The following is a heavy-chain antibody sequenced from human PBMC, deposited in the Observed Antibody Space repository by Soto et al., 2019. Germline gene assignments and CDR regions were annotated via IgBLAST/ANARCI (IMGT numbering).Heavy chain of an antibody. D-gene: IGHD2-15*01. Sequence: QVQLVQSGAEVKKPGASVKVSCKASGYTFTSYGISWVRQAPGQGLEWMGWISAYKGNTNYAQKLQGIVTMTTDTSTSTAYMELRSLRSDDTAVYYCARDGALGYCSGGSCYSDGMDVWGQGTTVTVSS. J-gene: IGHJ6*02. CDR3: ARDGALGYCSGGSCYSDGMDV. CDR1: GYTFTSYG. CDR2: ISAYKGNT. V-gene: IGHV1-18*01.